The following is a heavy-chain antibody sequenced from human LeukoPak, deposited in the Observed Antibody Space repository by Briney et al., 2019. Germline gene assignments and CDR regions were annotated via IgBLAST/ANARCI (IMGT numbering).Heavy chain of an antibody. D-gene: IGHD1-26*01. J-gene: IGHJ4*02. CDR3: AKMRGSYLRYFDY. CDR1: GFTFSSYA. Sequence: GGSLRLSCAASGFTFSSYAMSWVRQAPGKGLEWVSAISGSGGSTYYADSVKGRFTISRDNSKNTLHLQMNSLRAEDTAVYYCAKMRGSYLRYFDYWGRGTLVTVSS. V-gene: IGHV3-23*01. CDR2: ISGSGGST.